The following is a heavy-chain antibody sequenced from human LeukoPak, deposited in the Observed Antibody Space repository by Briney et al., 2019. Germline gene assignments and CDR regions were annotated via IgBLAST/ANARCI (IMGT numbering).Heavy chain of an antibody. Sequence: KPSETLSLTCTVSGGSISSYYWSWIRQPPGKGPEWIGYIYYSGSTNYNPSLKSRVTISVDTSKNQFSLKLSSVTAADTAVYYCARRRSGTSSEFDPWGQGTLVTVSS. D-gene: IGHD6-6*01. J-gene: IGHJ5*02. V-gene: IGHV4-59*08. CDR3: ARRRSGTSSEFDP. CDR2: IYYSGST. CDR1: GGSISSYY.